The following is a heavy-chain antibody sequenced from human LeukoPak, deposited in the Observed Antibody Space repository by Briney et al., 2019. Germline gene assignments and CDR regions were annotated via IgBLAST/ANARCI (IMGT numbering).Heavy chain of an antibody. D-gene: IGHD3-10*01. V-gene: IGHV1-46*01. CDR3: ARGRGSGTYSARDFDY. J-gene: IGHJ4*02. CDR2: INPSGGYT. CDR1: GYTFSTYY. Sequence: GASVKVSCKASGYTFSTYYMHWVRQAPGQGLEWMGIINPSGGYTSYAKKFQDRVTMTRDTYTSTVYMELSRMRSEDTAVCYCARGRGSGTYSARDFDYWGQGTLVTVSS.